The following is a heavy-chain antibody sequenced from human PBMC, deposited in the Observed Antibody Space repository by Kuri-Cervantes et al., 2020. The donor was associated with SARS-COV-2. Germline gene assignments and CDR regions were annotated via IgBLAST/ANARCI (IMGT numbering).Heavy chain of an antibody. CDR3: AKAGHRYCSSTSCYPPEYYMDV. Sequence: GESLKISCAASGFTFSSYGMHWVRQAPAKGLEWVAFIRYDGSNKYYADSVKGRFTISRDNSKNTLYLQMNSLRAEDTAVYYCAKAGHRYCSSTSCYPPEYYMDVWGKGTTVTVSS. V-gene: IGHV3-30*02. J-gene: IGHJ6*03. CDR1: GFTFSSYG. CDR2: IRYDGSNK. D-gene: IGHD2-2*01.